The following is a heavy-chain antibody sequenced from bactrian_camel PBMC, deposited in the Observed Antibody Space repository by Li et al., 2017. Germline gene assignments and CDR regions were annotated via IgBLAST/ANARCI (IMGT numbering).Heavy chain of an antibody. CDR3: ADFAGGSFNY. CDR1: GFAFGTVG. CDR2: VKPDGQRT. J-gene: IGHJ4*01. D-gene: IGHD4*01. Sequence: VQLVESGGGLVQPGGSLRLSCAASGFAFGTVGMTWVRQAPGKGLEWVSAVKPDGQRTSYTDSVKGRFTISRDNAENTLYLQLTSLKTEDTAVYYCADFAGGSFNYWGQGTQVTVS. V-gene: IGHV3S31*01.